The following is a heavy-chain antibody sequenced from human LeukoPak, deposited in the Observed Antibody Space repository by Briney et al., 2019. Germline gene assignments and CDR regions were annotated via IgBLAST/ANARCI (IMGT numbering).Heavy chain of an antibody. CDR3: ARARPYSSSWYYFDY. CDR1: GFTFDDYG. D-gene: IGHD6-13*01. V-gene: IGHV3-20*04. Sequence: GGSLRLSCAASGFTFDDYGMSWVRQAPGKGLEWVCGINWNGGSKYYADSVKGRFTISRDNSKNTLYLQMNSLRAEDTAVYYCARARPYSSSWYYFDYWGQGILVTVSS. J-gene: IGHJ4*02. CDR2: INWNGGSK.